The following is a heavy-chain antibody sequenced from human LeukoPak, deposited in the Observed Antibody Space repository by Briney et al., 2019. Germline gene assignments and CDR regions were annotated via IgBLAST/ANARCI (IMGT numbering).Heavy chain of an antibody. J-gene: IGHJ3*02. V-gene: IGHV3-23*01. CDR3: AKDFWFGELLIDAFDI. Sequence: GGSLRLSCAASGFTFSSYGMHWVRQAPGKGLEWVSAISGSGGSTYYADSVKGRFTISRDNSKNTLYLQMNSLRAEDTAVYYCAKDFWFGELLIDAFDIWGQGTMVTVSS. CDR2: ISGSGGST. D-gene: IGHD3-10*01. CDR1: GFTFSSYG.